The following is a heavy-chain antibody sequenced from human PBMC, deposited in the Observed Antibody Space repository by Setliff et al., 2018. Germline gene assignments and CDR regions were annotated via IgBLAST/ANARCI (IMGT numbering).Heavy chain of an antibody. Sequence: SETLSLTCSVSGGSISSRSYYWGWIRQPPGKGLEWIGSIYHSGSSYYNPSLRSRVTISVDTSKNQFSLILRSVTAADTAVYYCARLSWDGLRYYGLDVWGQGATVTVSS. J-gene: IGHJ6*02. CDR1: GGSISSRSYY. CDR3: ARLSWDGLRYYGLDV. D-gene: IGHD3-10*01. V-gene: IGHV4-39*07. CDR2: IYHSGSS.